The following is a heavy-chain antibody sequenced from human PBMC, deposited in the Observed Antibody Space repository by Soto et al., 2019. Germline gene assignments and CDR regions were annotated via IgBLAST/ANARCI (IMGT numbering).Heavy chain of an antibody. D-gene: IGHD4-17*01. CDR3: ARELTDYGEMARFDP. CDR2: IIPILAIA. V-gene: IGHV1-69*08. CDR1: GGTFSSYT. J-gene: IGHJ5*02. Sequence: QVQLVQSGAEVKKPGSSVKVSCKASGGTFSSYTISWVRQAPGQGLEWMGRIIPILAIANYAQKFQGRVTITADKSTSTAYMELSSLRSEDTAVYYCARELTDYGEMARFDPWGQGTLVTVSS.